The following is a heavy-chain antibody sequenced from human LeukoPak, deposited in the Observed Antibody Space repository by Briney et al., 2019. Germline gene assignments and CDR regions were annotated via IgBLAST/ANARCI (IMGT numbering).Heavy chain of an antibody. CDR3: ARGDGRDYYYGMDV. CDR2: IYYSGST. J-gene: IGHJ6*02. CDR1: GGSISSYY. V-gene: IGHV4-59*01. Sequence: SETLSLTCTVSGGSISSYYWSWIRQPPGKGLEWIGYIYYSGSTNYNPSLKSRVTISVDTSKNQFSLKLSSVTAADTAVYYCARGDGRDYYYGMDVWGQGTTVTVSS.